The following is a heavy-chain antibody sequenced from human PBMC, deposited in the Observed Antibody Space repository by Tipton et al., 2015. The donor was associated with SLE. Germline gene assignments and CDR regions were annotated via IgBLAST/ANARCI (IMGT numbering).Heavy chain of an antibody. Sequence: LRLSCTVSGGSISSGSYYWSWIRQPAGKGLEWIGRIYTSGSTNYNPSLKSRVTISIDTSKNQFSLKLSSVTAADTAVYYCARAPHLTGSYYYYYMDVWGKGTTVTISS. D-gene: IGHD7-27*01. V-gene: IGHV4-61*02. CDR2: IYTSGST. J-gene: IGHJ6*03. CDR1: GGSISSGSYY. CDR3: ARAPHLTGSYYYYYMDV.